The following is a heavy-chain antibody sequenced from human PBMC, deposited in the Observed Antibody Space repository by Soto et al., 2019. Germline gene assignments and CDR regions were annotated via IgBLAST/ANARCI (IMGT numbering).Heavy chain of an antibody. CDR1: GFTFSSHS. Sequence: QVQLMESGGGVVQPGGSLRLSFVTSGFTFSSHSMHWFRQAPGKGLEWVAVTSANDGTKFYTGSVKGRFTVSRDNSKNTLYLQMNSLRVEDTAVYYCAREVVTTEWYFDNWGQGILVIVSS. V-gene: IGHV3-30-3*01. J-gene: IGHJ4*02. D-gene: IGHD1-1*01. CDR2: TSANDGTK. CDR3: AREVVTTEWYFDN.